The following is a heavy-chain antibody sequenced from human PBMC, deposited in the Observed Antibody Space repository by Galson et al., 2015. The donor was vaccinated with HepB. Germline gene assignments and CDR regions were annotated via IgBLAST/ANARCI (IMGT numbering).Heavy chain of an antibody. Sequence: SVKVSCKASGGTFNRYAISWVRQAPGQGLEWMGGIIPIFGTANYAQKFQGRVTITADEFTSTVYMELSSLRSEDTAVYYCARVFFHRIVGTEVYYFYYAMDVWGQGTTVTVSS. V-gene: IGHV1-69*13. CDR2: IIPIFGTA. J-gene: IGHJ6*02. CDR3: ARVFFHRIVGTEVYYFYYAMDV. CDR1: GGTFNRYA. D-gene: IGHD1-26*01.